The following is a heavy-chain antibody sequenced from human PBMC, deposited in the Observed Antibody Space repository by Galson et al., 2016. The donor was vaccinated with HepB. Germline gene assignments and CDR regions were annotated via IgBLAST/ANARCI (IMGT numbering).Heavy chain of an antibody. CDR3: ARDPLGAGTGYGFFDQ. J-gene: IGHJ4*02. CDR1: RGTFKNYA. D-gene: IGHD3-9*01. Sequence: SVKVSCKASRGTFKNYATGWVRQAPGQGLEWMGEIITLFGTPKYAQKFEGRVTITADESTGTGYMELSSLRFEDTAVYFCARDPLGAGTGYGFFDQWGRGTLVTVSS. V-gene: IGHV1-69*13. CDR2: IITLFGTP.